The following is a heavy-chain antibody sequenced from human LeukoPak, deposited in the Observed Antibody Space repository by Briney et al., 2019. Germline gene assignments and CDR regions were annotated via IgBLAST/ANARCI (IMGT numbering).Heavy chain of an antibody. CDR3: ARVVPRGGDDY. CDR2: IYYSGST. V-gene: IGHV4-59*12. Sequence: PSETLSLTCTVPGGSISSYYWSWIRQPPGKGLEWIGYIYYSGSTYYNPSLKSRVTISVDTSKNQFSLKLSSVTAADTAVYYCARVVPRGGDDYWGQGALVTVSS. J-gene: IGHJ4*02. CDR1: GGSISSYY. D-gene: IGHD2-21*01.